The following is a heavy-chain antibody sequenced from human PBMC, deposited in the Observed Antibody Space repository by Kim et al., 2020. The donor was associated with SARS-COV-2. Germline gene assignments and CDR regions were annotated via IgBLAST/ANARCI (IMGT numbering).Heavy chain of an antibody. D-gene: IGHD3-22*01. J-gene: IGHJ4*02. CDR2: IGTAGDT. CDR1: GFTFSSYD. CDR3: ARGLYDSSGYYYFDY. Sequence: GGSLRLSCAASGFTFSSYDMHWVRQATGKGLEWVSAIGTAGDTYYPGSVKGRFTISRENAKNSLYLQMNSLRAGDTAVYYCARGLYDSSGYYYFDYWGQGTLVTVSS. V-gene: IGHV3-13*04.